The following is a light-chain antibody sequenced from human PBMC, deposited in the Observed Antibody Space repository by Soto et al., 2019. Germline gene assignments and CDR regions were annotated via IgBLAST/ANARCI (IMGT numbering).Light chain of an antibody. J-gene: IGKJ2*01. CDR3: QQSNNWPYT. CDR2: GAS. V-gene: IGKV3-15*01. Sequence: EIVLTQSPGTLSVSPGERANLSCRASQSVSTNLAWFQQKPGQAPRRLIYGASTRATGIPARFSGSGSGTEFTLTINSLQSEDLAVYYCQQSNNWPYTFGQGTKLEV. CDR1: QSVSTN.